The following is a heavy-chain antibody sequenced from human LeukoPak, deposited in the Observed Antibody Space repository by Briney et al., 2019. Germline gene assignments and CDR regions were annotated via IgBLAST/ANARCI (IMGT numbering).Heavy chain of an antibody. CDR3: ARDYGGSSPFDY. V-gene: IGHV3-7*01. Sequence: AGGFLRLSCAASGFTFSSYWMSWVRQAPGKGLEWVATIRQDGSQKYYVDSVKGRFTISRDNAKSSLYLQMNSLRAEDTAVYYCARDYGGSSPFDYWGQGTLVTVSS. CDR2: IRQDGSQK. D-gene: IGHD4-23*01. J-gene: IGHJ4*02. CDR1: GFTFSSYW.